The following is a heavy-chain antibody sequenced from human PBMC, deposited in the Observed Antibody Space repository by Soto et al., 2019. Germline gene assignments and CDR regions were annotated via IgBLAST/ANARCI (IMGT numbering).Heavy chain of an antibody. D-gene: IGHD2-2*01. CDR3: ARASTLTVHCGSVSCPRMDV. CDR2: ILPIFGTA. Sequence: QVQLVQSGAEVKKPGSPVKVSCKASGGTFSSYAISWVRQAPGQGREWMGGILPIFGTANYARKFQGRVTITGDRSTSTAYMELSSLRSEDTAVYYCARASTLTVHCGSVSCPRMDVWGQGTTVTVSS. CDR1: GGTFSSYA. J-gene: IGHJ6*02. V-gene: IGHV1-69*06.